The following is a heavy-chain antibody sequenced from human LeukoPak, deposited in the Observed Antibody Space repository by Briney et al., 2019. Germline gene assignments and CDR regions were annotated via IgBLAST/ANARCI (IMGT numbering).Heavy chain of an antibody. J-gene: IGHJ6*03. Sequence: SETLSLTCTVSGGSISSGGYYWSWIRQPPGKGLEWIGYIYHSGSTYYNPSLKSRVTISVDRSKNQFSPKLSSVTAADTAVYYCARDFLTEQLWPQGIYYYYYMDVWGKGTTVTVSS. CDR1: GGSISSGGYY. CDR2: IYHSGST. CDR3: ARDFLTEQLWPQGIYYYYYMDV. D-gene: IGHD5-18*01. V-gene: IGHV4-30-2*01.